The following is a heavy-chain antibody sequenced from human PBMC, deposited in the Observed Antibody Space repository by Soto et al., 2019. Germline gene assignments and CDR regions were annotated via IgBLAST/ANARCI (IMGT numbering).Heavy chain of an antibody. CDR1: GFTFSSYA. V-gene: IGHV3-64D*08. J-gene: IGHJ4*02. CDR3: VKDLDCSGGSCYPHFDY. CDR2: ISSNGGST. D-gene: IGHD2-15*01. Sequence: GGSLRLSCSASGFTFSSYAMHWVRQAPGKGLEYVSAISSNGGSTYYADSVKGRFTISRDNSKNTLYLQMSSLRAEDTAVYYCVKDLDCSGGSCYPHFDYWGQGTLVTVSS.